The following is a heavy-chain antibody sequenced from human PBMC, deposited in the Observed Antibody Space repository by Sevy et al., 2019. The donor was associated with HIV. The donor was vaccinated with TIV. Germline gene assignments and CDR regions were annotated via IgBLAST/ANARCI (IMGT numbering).Heavy chain of an antibody. J-gene: IGHJ6*02. D-gene: IGHD2-15*01. CDR2: IKEDGSER. CDR1: GFTFNMYW. V-gene: IGHV3-7*01. CDR3: ARHGSGGSCYSLLPHYYYGMDV. Sequence: GGSLRLSCAASGFTFNMYWMTWVRQAPGKGLEWVANIKEDGSERNYLDSVKGRFTISSDNAKESLYLQINSLRAEDTAVYYCARHGSGGSCYSLLPHYYYGMDVWGQGTTVTVSS.